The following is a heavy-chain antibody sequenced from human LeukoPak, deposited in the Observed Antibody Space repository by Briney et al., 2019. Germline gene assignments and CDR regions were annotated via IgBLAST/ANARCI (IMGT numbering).Heavy chain of an antibody. CDR2: KSYDGSNE. D-gene: IGHD3-10*01. V-gene: IGHV3-30-3*01. J-gene: IGHJ4*02. CDR3: ARGRHYYGSGTEYKGNDN. CDR1: GFTFSTYS. Sequence: GRSLRLSCAASGFTFSTYSMHWVRQAPGKGLEWVAVKSYDGSNEYYADSVKGRFTISRDTSKNTLYLQMNSLRSDDTAVYYCARGRHYYGSGTEYKGNDNWGQGTLVTVSS.